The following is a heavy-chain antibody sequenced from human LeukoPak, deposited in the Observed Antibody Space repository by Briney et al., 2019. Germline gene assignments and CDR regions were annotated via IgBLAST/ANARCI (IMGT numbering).Heavy chain of an antibody. Sequence: SETLSLTCTVSGGSISSSSYYWGWIRQPPGKGLEWIGSIYYSGSTYYNPSLKSRVTISVDTSKNQFSLKLSSVTAADTAVYYCARHSRKIAALGYFDYWGQGTLVTVSS. D-gene: IGHD6-13*01. CDR2: IYYSGST. CDR3: ARHSRKIAALGYFDY. V-gene: IGHV4-39*01. J-gene: IGHJ4*02. CDR1: GGSISSSSYY.